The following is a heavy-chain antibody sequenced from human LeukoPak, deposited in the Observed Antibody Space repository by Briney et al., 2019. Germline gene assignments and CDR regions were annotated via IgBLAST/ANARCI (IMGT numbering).Heavy chain of an antibody. CDR2: INAGNGNT. D-gene: IGHD2-2*01. CDR1: GYTFTSYA. Sequence: GASVKVSCKASGYTFTSYAMHWVRQPPGQRLEWMGWINAGNGNTKYSQKFQGRVTITRDTSASTAYMELSSLRSEDTAVYYCARDFLCISTSCSYNYYGMDVWGKGTTVTVSS. J-gene: IGHJ6*04. CDR3: ARDFLCISTSCSYNYYGMDV. V-gene: IGHV1-3*01.